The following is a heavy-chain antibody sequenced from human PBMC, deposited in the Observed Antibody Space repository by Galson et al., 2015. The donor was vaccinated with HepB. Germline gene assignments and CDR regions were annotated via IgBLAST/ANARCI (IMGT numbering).Heavy chain of an antibody. CDR3: ARSRDGYKTLEYYYYYGMGV. V-gene: IGHV4-59*01. CDR2: IYNSVYT. Sequence: SETLSLTCTVSGGSISSYYWSWIRQPPGKGLEWIGYIYNSVYTNYNPSLQSRVTISVDTSKNQFSLRLSSVTAADTAMYYCARSRDGYKTLEYYYYYGMGVWGQGTTVTVSS. J-gene: IGHJ6*02. D-gene: IGHD5-24*01. CDR1: GGSISSYY.